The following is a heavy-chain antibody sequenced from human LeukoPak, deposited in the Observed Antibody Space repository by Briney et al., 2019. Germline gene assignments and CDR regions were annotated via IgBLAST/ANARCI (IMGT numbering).Heavy chain of an antibody. Sequence: PGGSLRLSCAASGFTFSSYWMSWVRQAPGKGLEWVANIKQDGSEKYYVDSVKGRFTISRDNAKNSLYLPMNSLRAEDTAAYYCARDMATVTTSPSDYWGQGTLVTVSS. CDR2: IKQDGSEK. CDR1: GFTFSSYW. D-gene: IGHD4-17*01. J-gene: IGHJ4*02. V-gene: IGHV3-7*01. CDR3: ARDMATVTTSPSDY.